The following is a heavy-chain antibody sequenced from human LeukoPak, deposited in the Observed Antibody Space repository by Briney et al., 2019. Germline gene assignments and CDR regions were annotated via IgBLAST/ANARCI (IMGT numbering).Heavy chain of an antibody. V-gene: IGHV4-59*11. J-gene: IGHJ4*02. CDR2: IYYSGST. CDR3: ARLLVQAAGGYYFDN. Sequence: SETLSLTCTVSGGSISSHYWSWIRQPPGKGLECIGYIYYSGSTNYNPSLKSRVTISVDTSKTQFSLKLSSVTAADTAVYYCARLLVQAAGGYYFDNWGQGTLVTVSS. CDR1: GGSISSHY. D-gene: IGHD2-2*01.